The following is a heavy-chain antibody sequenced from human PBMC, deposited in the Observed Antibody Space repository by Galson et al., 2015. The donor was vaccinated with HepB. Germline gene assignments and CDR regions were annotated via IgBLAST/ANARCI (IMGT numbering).Heavy chain of an antibody. Sequence: SVKVSCKASGYTFSTYSITWVRQAPGQGLEWMGWISTYSHKTNYARHLQGRVTMTTDTSTSTACMELRSLRSDDTAVYYCARGALVVVVDGTLNNWFDPWGQGTLVTVSS. V-gene: IGHV1-18*01. CDR2: ISTYSHKT. J-gene: IGHJ5*02. CDR3: ARGALVVVVDGTLNNWFDP. CDR1: GYTFSTYS. D-gene: IGHD2-15*01.